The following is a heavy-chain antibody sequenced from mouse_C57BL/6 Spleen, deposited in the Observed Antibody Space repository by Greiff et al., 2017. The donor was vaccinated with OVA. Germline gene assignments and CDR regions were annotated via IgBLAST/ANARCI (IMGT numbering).Heavy chain of an antibody. Sequence: DVKLVESEGGLVQPGSSMKLSCTASGFTFSDYYMAWVRQVPEKGLEWVANINYDGSSTYYLDSLKSRFIISRDNAKNILYLQMSSLKSEDTATYYCARDDSDGYYPWYCDVWGTGTTVTVSS. V-gene: IGHV5-16*01. J-gene: IGHJ1*03. CDR3: ARDDSDGYYPWYCDV. CDR1: GFTFSDYY. D-gene: IGHD2-3*01. CDR2: INYDGSST.